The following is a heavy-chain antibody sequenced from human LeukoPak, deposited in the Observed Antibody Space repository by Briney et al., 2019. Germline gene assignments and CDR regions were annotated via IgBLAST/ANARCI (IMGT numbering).Heavy chain of an antibody. CDR2: IRYDGSNK. CDR1: GFTFSSYG. J-gene: IGHJ4*02. V-gene: IGHV3-30*02. Sequence: GGSLRLSCAAPGFTFSSYGMHWVRQAPGKGLEWVAFIRYDGSNKYYADSVKGRFTISRDNSKNTLYLQMNSLRAEDTAVYYCAKVAGTYYFDYWGQGTLVTVSS. CDR3: AKVAGTYYFDY. D-gene: IGHD6-19*01.